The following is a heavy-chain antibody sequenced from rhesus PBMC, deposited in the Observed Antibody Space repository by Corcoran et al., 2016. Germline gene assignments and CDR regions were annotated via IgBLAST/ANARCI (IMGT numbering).Heavy chain of an antibody. Sequence: QVQLQESGPGLVKPLETLSLTCAVSGGSISSNYWSWIRQPPGKGLGWIGYIYGSGRSTNYNPSLKSRVTRSVDTSKNQFSLKLSSVTAADTAVYYCASYSGWYGDYFDYWGQGVLVTVSS. V-gene: IGHV4S11*01. CDR1: GGSISSNY. J-gene: IGHJ4*01. CDR2: IYGSGRST. D-gene: IGHD6-31*01. CDR3: ASYSGWYGDYFDY.